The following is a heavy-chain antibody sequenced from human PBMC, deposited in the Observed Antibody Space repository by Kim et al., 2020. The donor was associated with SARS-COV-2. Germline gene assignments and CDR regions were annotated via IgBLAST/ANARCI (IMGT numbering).Heavy chain of an antibody. CDR1: GGSISSNNYY. V-gene: IGHV4-39*01. J-gene: IGHJ4*02. CDR3: LYYNNGWYT. Sequence: SETLSLTCTVSGGSISSNNYYWGWIRQPPGKGLEYIGHISYSGSPDYNRSLKSRLTLSVETSKNQFSLRLSSVTAADTAVYYCLYYNNGWYTWGQGTLVTVSS. CDR2: ISYSGSP. D-gene: IGHD6-19*01.